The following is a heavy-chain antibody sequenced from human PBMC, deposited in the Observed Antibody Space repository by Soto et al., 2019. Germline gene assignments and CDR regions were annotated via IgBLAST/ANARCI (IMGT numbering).Heavy chain of an antibody. CDR2: VDHSGGVT. CDR3: ARGSNGDYPEG. D-gene: IGHD2-8*01. Sequence: QVQVQQWGAGLLKPSETLSLTCGAYGGSFSIYYWSWIRQSPGKGLEWIGEVDHSGGVTKSNPALKSRVAISRDTSRNQCSLKLSSVTAADTAVYSCARGSNGDYPEGWGQGTLVTVSS. V-gene: IGHV4-34*01. J-gene: IGHJ4*02. CDR1: GGSFSIYY.